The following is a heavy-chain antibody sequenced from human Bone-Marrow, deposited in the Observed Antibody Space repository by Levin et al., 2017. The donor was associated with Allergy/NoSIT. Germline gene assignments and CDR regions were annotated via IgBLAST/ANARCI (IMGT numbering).Heavy chain of an antibody. CDR1: GYTATALS. D-gene: IGHD1-1*01. V-gene: IGHV1-24*01. J-gene: IGHJ2*01. CDR3: ARDLDGAGRYFDL. Sequence: APVKVSCEVSGYTATALSMHWVRQAPGKGLEWMGGFDPERGEAVYARKFHGRVTMTEDSYTDKAYMELGSLKSEDTAVYFCARDLDGAGRYFDLWGRGTLVTVSS. CDR2: FDPERGEA.